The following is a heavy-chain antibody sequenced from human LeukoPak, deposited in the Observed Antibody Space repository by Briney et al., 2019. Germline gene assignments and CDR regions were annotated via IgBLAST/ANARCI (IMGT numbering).Heavy chain of an antibody. CDR2: INSDGSST. J-gene: IGHJ5*02. D-gene: IGHD6-13*01. CDR3: APAIAAAAPDFDP. V-gene: IGHV3-74*01. Sequence: GGSLRLSCAASGFTFSSYWMHWVRQASGKGLVWVSRINSDGSSTSYADSVKGRFTISRDNAKNTLYLQMNSLRAEDTAVYYCAPAIAAAAPDFDPWGQGTLVTVSS. CDR1: GFTFSSYW.